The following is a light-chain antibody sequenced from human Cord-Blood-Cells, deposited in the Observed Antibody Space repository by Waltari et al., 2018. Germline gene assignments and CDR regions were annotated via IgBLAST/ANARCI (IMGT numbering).Light chain of an antibody. CDR3: SSDAGSNNFVV. Sequence: QSALTQPPSASGLPGQSVTLSCTGLSSDVGGFKYVSWDQQHPGKAPKLMLYEVSKRPSGVPDSFSGSKSGNTASLTVSGLQAEDEADYYCSSDAGSNNFVVFGGGPKLTVL. V-gene: IGLV2-8*01. J-gene: IGLJ2*01. CDR2: EVS. CDR1: SSDVGGFKY.